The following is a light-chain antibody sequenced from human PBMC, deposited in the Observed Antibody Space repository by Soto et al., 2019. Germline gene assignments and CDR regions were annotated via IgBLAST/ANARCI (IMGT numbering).Light chain of an antibody. CDR1: QSLVYSDGNTY. CDR3: MQGTKWPGT. CDR2: EVS. Sequence: DVVVTQSPLSLPVTLGQPASISCRSSQSLVYSDGNTYLSWFHQRPGQSPRRLIYEVSNRDSGVPDRFSGSGSGTDFTLKISWVEAEDVGVYYCMQGTKWPGTFGQGTKLEIK. V-gene: IGKV2-30*01. J-gene: IGKJ2*01.